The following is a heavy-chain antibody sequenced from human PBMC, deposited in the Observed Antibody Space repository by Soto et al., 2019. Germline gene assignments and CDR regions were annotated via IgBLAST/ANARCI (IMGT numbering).Heavy chain of an antibody. Sequence: ASVKVSCKASGYTFTSYGISWVRQAPGQGLEWMGWISANNGNTHYAQKLQGRVTMTTDTSTSTAYMELRSLRSDDTAVYYCARVQSGYDFAYWGQGTLVTSPQ. J-gene: IGHJ4*02. CDR2: ISANNGNT. CDR3: ARVQSGYDFAY. CDR1: GYTFTSYG. D-gene: IGHD5-12*01. V-gene: IGHV1-18*01.